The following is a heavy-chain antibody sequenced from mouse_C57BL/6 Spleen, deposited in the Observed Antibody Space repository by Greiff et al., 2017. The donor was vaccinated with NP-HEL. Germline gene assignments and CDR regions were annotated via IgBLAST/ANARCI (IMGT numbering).Heavy chain of an antibody. D-gene: IGHD1-1*01. J-gene: IGHJ1*03. CDR2: INPNYGTT. CDR1: GYSFTDYN. V-gene: IGHV1-39*01. Sequence: EVQLQQSGPELVKPGASVKISCKASGYSFTDYNMNWVKQSTGKSLEWIGVINPNYGTTSYNQKFKGKATLTVDQSSSTAYMQLNSLTSEDSAVYYGAREASYYGSSYGYFDVWGTGTTVTVSS. CDR3: AREASYYGSSYGYFDV.